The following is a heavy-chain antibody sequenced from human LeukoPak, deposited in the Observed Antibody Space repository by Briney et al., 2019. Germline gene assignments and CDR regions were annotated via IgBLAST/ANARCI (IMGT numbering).Heavy chain of an antibody. J-gene: IGHJ4*02. CDR3: ASQIVATTLDY. D-gene: IGHD5-12*01. CDR2: ISSSSSYI. V-gene: IGHV3-21*01. Sequence: GGSLRLSCAASGFTFSSYSMNWVRQAPGKGREWVSSISSSSSYIYYADSVKGRFTISRDNAKNSLYLQMNSLRAEDTAVYYCASQIVATTLDYWGQGTLVTVSS. CDR1: GFTFSSYS.